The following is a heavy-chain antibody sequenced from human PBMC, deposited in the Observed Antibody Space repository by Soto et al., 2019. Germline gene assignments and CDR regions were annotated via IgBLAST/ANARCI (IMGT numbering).Heavy chain of an antibody. V-gene: IGHV3-33*01. CDR2: IWYDGSNK. CDR3: AREGTHCSGGSCYPHFDY. Sequence: QVQLVESGGGVVQPGRSLRLSCAASGFTFSSYGMHWVRKAPGKGLARVAVIWYDGSNKYYADSVKGRFTISRDTSKNTLYLQMNSLRAEDTAVYYCAREGTHCSGGSCYPHFDYWGQGTLVTVSS. J-gene: IGHJ4*02. CDR1: GFTFSSYG. D-gene: IGHD2-15*01.